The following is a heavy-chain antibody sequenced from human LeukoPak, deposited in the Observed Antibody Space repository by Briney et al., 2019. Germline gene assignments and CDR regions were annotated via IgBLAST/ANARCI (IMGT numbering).Heavy chain of an antibody. V-gene: IGHV4-59*12. Sequence: SETLSLTCTVSGGSIRSYCWSWIRHPPGKGLEWIGYIYYSGSTNYNPSLKSRVTISVDTSKNQFSLKLSSVTAADTAVYYCARENSSDGYYFDYWGQGTLVTVSS. J-gene: IGHJ4*02. CDR1: GGSIRSYC. CDR3: ARENSSDGYYFDY. CDR2: IYYSGST. D-gene: IGHD6-19*01.